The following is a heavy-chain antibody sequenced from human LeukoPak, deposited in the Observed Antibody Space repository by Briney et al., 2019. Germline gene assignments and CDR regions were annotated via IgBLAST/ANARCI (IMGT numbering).Heavy chain of an antibody. CDR3: ARDRHYYDSGGYLALDY. Sequence: GRSLRLSCAASGFTFSSYAMHWVRQAPGKGLEWVAVISYDGSNKYYADSVKGRFTISRDNSKNTLYLQMNSLRPEDTAVYYCARDRHYYDSGGYLALDYWGQGSLVTVSS. CDR1: GFTFSSYA. D-gene: IGHD3-22*01. CDR2: ISYDGSNK. V-gene: IGHV3-30*04. J-gene: IGHJ4*02.